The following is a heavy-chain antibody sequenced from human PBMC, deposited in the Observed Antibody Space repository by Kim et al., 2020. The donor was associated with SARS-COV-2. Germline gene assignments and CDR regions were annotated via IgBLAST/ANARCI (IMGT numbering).Heavy chain of an antibody. D-gene: IGHD6-13*01. V-gene: IGHV4-59*08. J-gene: IGHJ6*02. Sequence: PTLKSRVSISVDTSKNQLSLKLSSVTAADTAIYYCARRQLETYYYYGLDVWGQGTTVTVSS. CDR3: ARRQLETYYYYGLDV.